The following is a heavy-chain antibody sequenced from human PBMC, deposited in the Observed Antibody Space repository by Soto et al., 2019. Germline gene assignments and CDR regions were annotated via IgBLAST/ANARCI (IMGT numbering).Heavy chain of an antibody. V-gene: IGHV4-59*12. Sequence: PSETLSLTCTVSGGSISSYYWSWIRQPPGKGLEWIGYIYYSGSTNYNPSLKSRVTISVGTSKNQFSLKLSSVTAADTAVYYCARFGGGMDVWGQGTTVTVSS. CDR2: IYYSGST. J-gene: IGHJ6*02. CDR3: ARFGGGMDV. D-gene: IGHD3-10*01. CDR1: GGSISSYY.